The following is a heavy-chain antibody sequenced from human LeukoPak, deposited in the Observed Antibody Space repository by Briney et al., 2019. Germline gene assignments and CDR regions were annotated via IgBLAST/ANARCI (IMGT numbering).Heavy chain of an antibody. CDR1: GYTLTELS. J-gene: IGHJ4*02. V-gene: IGHV1-24*01. D-gene: IGHD3-22*01. Sequence: ASVKVSCKVSGYTLTELSMHWVRQAPGKGLEWMGGFDPEDGETIYAQKFQGRVTMTEDTSTDTAYMELSSLRSEDTAVYYCATNVFDSSGYYPDYWGQGTLVTVSS. CDR3: ATNVFDSSGYYPDY. CDR2: FDPEDGET.